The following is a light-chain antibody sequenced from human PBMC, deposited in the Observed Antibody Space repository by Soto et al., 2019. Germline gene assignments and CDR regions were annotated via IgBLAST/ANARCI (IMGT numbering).Light chain of an antibody. CDR1: NSNIGRNY. V-gene: IGLV1-51*01. CDR2: DND. J-gene: IGLJ2*01. Sequence: QSVLTQPPSVSAAPGQKVTISCSGTNSNIGRNYVAWYQQLPGTAPKLLIYDNDKRPSGIPDRFSGSKSGTSATLGITGLQTGDEADYYCGTWDSSLSDAVIFGEGTKVTVL. CDR3: GTWDSSLSDAVI.